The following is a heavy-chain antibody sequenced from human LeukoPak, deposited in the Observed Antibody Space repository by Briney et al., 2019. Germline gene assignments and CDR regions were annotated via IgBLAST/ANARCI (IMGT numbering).Heavy chain of an antibody. J-gene: IGHJ3*02. CDR3: AKTGFYDILTDGLDI. D-gene: IGHD3-9*01. V-gene: IGHV3-23*01. CDR2: IRGSGFST. Sequence: GGSLRLSCAASGFTFSSYGMHWVRQAPGKGLEWVSGIRGSGFSTDYADSVKGRFTISGDNSKNTLYLQMNSLRVEDTAVYYCAKTGFYDILTDGLDIWGQGTMVIVSS. CDR1: GFTFSSYG.